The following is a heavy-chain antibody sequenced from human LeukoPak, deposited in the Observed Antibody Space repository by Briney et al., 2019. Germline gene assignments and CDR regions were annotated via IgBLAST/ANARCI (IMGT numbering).Heavy chain of an antibody. Sequence: KSGGSLRLSCATSGFTFSRHWMHWVRQAPGEGLVWVSHINIDGSSATYGDPAKGRFTVSRDSATLFLQMNSLRVDDTAIYYCARGTATTAGIDYWGLGTLVTVSS. CDR3: ARGTATTAGIDY. CDR2: INIDGSSA. J-gene: IGHJ4*02. D-gene: IGHD6-13*01. V-gene: IGHV3-74*01. CDR1: GFTFSRHW.